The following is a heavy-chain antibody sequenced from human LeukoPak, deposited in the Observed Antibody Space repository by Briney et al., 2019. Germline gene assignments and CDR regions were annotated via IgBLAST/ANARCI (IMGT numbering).Heavy chain of an antibody. J-gene: IGHJ6*02. D-gene: IGHD2-21*01. V-gene: IGHV3-23*01. CDR3: ARAACGTECYYRLDV. Sequence: GGSLRLSCAPSGFTFTSHAMTWVRQAQGKGLEWVSGISGTTGRTFYGDSVKGRFTVSRDNSRDTLYLQMNSLRAEDAAVYFCARAACGTECYYRLDVWGQGTTVTVSS. CDR1: GFTFTSHA. CDR2: ISGTTGRT.